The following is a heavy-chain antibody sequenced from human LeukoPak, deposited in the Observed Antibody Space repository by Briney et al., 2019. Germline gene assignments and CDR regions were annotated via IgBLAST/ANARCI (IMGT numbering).Heavy chain of an antibody. D-gene: IGHD6-19*01. Sequence: PSETLSLTCAVSGGSISSTNWWTWVRQPPGKGLEWIGKIYPSGSTNYNPSLKSRVTISVDKSKNQFSLKLSSVTAADTALYYCARDIPGSSGSLGYWGQGTLVTVSS. J-gene: IGHJ4*02. CDR2: IYPSGST. V-gene: IGHV4-4*02. CDR3: ARDIPGSSGSLGY. CDR1: GGSISSTNW.